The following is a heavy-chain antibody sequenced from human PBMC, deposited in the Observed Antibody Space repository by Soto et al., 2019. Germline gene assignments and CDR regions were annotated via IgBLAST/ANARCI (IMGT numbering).Heavy chain of an antibody. D-gene: IGHD3-10*01. Sequence: QVQLVESGGGVVQPGRSLRLSCAASGFTFSSYGMHWVRQAPGKGLEWVAVIWYDGSNKYYADSVKGRFTISRDNSKNTLYLQMNSLRAEDTAVYYCARDYYYGSGSYTGGTDYWGQGTLVTVSS. CDR3: ARDYYYGSGSYTGGTDY. J-gene: IGHJ4*02. V-gene: IGHV3-33*01. CDR1: GFTFSSYG. CDR2: IWYDGSNK.